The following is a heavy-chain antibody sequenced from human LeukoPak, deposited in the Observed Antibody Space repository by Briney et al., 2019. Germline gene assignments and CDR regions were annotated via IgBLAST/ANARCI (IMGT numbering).Heavy chain of an antibody. CDR2: SRNRAKSYTT. Sequence: GGSLRLSCAVSGFTFSDHYMDWVRQAPGKGLEWVGRSRNRAKSYTTDYAASVEGRFTISRDDSKSTLYLQMNSLETEDTAVYYCSRDATGDHWGQGTLVSVSS. J-gene: IGHJ4*02. V-gene: IGHV3-72*01. CDR3: SRDATGDH. CDR1: GFTFSDHY.